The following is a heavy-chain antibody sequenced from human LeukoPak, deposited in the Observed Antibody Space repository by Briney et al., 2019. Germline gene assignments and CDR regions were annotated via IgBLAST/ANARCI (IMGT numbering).Heavy chain of an antibody. CDR1: DGSINCSSCS. CDR2: IFYGGST. D-gene: IGHD3-16*01. Sequence: SETLSLTCSVSDGSINCSSCSWDWIRQPPGKGLEWIGSIFYGGSTYFNPSLKSRVTLSVDTSKNQFSLRLSSVTAADTAVYYCARHYEGWPFDYWGQGTLVTVSS. CDR3: ARHYEGWPFDY. V-gene: IGHV4-39*01. J-gene: IGHJ4*02.